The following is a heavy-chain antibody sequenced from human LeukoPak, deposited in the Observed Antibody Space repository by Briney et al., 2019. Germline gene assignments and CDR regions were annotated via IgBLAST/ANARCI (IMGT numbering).Heavy chain of an antibody. CDR1: GFTFSVHA. J-gene: IGHJ4*02. D-gene: IGHD3-22*01. CDR2: IQSDGTNK. Sequence: PGGSLRLSCATSGFTFSVHAMHWVRQAPGKGLDWVTFIQSDGTNKYYADSVKGRFTTSRDNSKNTLYLQMNSLRTEDTAVYHCAKGPYYHETSGNHYFDYWGQGTLVIVSS. CDR3: AKGPYYHETSGNHYFDY. V-gene: IGHV3-30*02.